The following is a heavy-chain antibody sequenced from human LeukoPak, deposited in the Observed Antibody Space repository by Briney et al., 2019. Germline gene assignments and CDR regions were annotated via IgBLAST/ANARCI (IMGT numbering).Heavy chain of an antibody. V-gene: IGHV4-30-4*01. Sequence: SETLSLTCTVSGGSISSGDYYWSWIRQPPGKGLEWIGYIYYSGSTYYNPSLVGRVTISLDKSKNQVSLKVTSVTAADTAVYYCARHRRGYNCHDYWGQGALVTVSS. CDR3: ARHRRGYNCHDY. CDR2: IYYSGST. J-gene: IGHJ4*02. D-gene: IGHD5-18*01. CDR1: GGSISSGDYY.